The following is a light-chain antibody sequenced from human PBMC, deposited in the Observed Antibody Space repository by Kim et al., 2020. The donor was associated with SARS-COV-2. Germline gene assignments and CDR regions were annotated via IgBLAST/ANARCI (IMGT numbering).Light chain of an antibody. CDR1: QDISNY. Sequence: DIQMTQSPSSLSASVGDRVTITCQASQDISNYLNWYQQKPGKAPKLLIYGASNLETGVPSRFSGSGSGTDFTFTISSLQPEDIATYYCQQYDNLPLTFGGGTKLDIK. CDR2: GAS. V-gene: IGKV1-33*01. J-gene: IGKJ4*01. CDR3: QQYDNLPLT.